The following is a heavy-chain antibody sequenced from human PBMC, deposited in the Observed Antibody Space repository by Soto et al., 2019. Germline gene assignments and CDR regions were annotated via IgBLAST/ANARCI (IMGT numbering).Heavy chain of an antibody. CDR1: GFPFSSYG. CDR3: ARGPIRAPRYFQH. Sequence: PGGSLRLSCAASGFPFSSYGMHWVRQAPGKGLEWVALISHDGNNEFYADSVKGRFTISRDNSKNSLFLQMNGLRAEDTAVYYCARGPIRAPRYFQHWGQGTLVTVSS. D-gene: IGHD2-21*01. J-gene: IGHJ1*01. CDR2: ISHDGNNE. V-gene: IGHV3-30*03.